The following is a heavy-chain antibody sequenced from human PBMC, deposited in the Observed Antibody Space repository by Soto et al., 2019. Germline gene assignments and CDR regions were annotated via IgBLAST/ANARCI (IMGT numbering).Heavy chain of an antibody. CDR2: INPNSGGT. J-gene: IGHJ6*02. D-gene: IGHD3-3*01. CDR3: ARDRDFWSGYRPLYYYYGMDA. CDR1: GYTFTGYY. Sequence: ASVKVSCKASGYTFTGYYMHWVRQAPGQGLEWMGWINPNSGGTNYAQKFQGWVTMTRDTSISTAYMELSRLRSDDTAVYYCARDRDFWSGYRPLYYYYGMDAWGQGTTVTVSS. V-gene: IGHV1-2*04.